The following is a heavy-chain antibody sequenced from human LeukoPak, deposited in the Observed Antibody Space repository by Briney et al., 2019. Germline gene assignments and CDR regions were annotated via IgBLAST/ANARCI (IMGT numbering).Heavy chain of an antibody. CDR3: ARDTGELLEYFDY. V-gene: IGHV1-2*06. J-gene: IGHJ4*02. CDR1: GYTFTGYY. Sequence: VASVKVSCKASGYTFTGYYIHWVRQAPGQGLEWMGRINPNSGGTNYAQKFQGRVTMTRDTSISTAYMELSRLRSDDTAVYYCARDTGELLEYFDYWGQGTLVTVSS. D-gene: IGHD1-26*01. CDR2: INPNSGGT.